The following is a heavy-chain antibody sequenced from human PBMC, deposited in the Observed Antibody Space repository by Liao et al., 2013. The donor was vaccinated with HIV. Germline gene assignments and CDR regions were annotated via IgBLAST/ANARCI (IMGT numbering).Heavy chain of an antibody. CDR1: GGSISRSSYY. CDR3: ARVEGSNSYYYMDV. D-gene: IGHD2-15*01. Sequence: QLQLQESGPGLVKPSETLSLTCTVSGGSISRSSYYWGWIRQPPGKGLEWIGSIYYSGSTFYNPSLKSRVTISVDTSKNQFSLKLSSVTAADTAVYYCARVEGSNSYYYMDVWGKGTTVTVSS. J-gene: IGHJ6*03. CDR2: IYYSGST. V-gene: IGHV4-39*07.